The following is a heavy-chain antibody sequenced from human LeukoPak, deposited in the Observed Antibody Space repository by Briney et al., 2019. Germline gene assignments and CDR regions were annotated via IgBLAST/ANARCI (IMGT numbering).Heavy chain of an antibody. CDR1: GFTFSSYG. V-gene: IGHV3-30*02. CDR2: IRYDGSNK. Sequence: GGSLRLSCAASGFTFSSYGMHWVRQAPGKRLEWVAFIRYDGSNKYYADSVKGRFTISRDNSKNTLYLQMNSLRAEDTAVYYCAKDSGIYYYYYYMDVWGKGTTVTVSS. J-gene: IGHJ6*03. CDR3: AKDSGIYYYYYYMDV.